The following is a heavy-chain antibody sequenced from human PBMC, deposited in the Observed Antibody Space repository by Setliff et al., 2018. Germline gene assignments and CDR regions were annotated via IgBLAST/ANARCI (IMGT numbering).Heavy chain of an antibody. D-gene: IGHD3-10*01. V-gene: IGHV1-18*01. J-gene: IGHJ6*02. CDR2: IGAYNGNT. CDR3: ARDVGPPDEAIWFGAYMDV. CDR1: GYTFTSYG. Sequence: ASVKVSCKASGYTFTSYGISWVRQAPGQGLEWMGWIGAYNGNTNYAQKLQGRVTMTTDTSTSTAYMELRSLRSDDTAVYYCARDVGPPDEAIWFGAYMDVWGQGTTVTVSS.